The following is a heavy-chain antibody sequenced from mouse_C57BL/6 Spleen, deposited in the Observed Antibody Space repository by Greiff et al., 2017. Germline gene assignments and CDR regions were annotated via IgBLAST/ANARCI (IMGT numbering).Heavy chain of an antibody. Sequence: VQLQQSGAELVKPGASVKISCKASGYAFSSYWMNWVKQRPGKGLEWIGQIYPGDGDTNYNGKFKGKATLTADTSSSTAYMQLSSLTSEDSAVYFCARENLGRSLDYWGQGTTLTVSS. J-gene: IGHJ2*01. V-gene: IGHV1-80*01. D-gene: IGHD4-1*01. CDR1: GYAFSSYW. CDR2: IYPGDGDT. CDR3: ARENLGRSLDY.